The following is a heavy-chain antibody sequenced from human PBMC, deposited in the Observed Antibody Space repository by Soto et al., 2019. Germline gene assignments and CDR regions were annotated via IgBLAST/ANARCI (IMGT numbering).Heavy chain of an antibody. CDR3: ARGYRWGMDV. CDR2: INGDGSNT. Sequence: EVQLVESGGGLVQPGGSLRLSCAASEFTFSNYWFHWVRQTPGKGLMWVSRINGDGSNTFYADSVKGRFTISRDNPKNTLYLQMNSMRAEDTALYYCARGYRWGMDVWGQGTTVTVSS. J-gene: IGHJ6*02. V-gene: IGHV3-74*01. CDR1: EFTFSNYW. D-gene: IGHD3-16*02.